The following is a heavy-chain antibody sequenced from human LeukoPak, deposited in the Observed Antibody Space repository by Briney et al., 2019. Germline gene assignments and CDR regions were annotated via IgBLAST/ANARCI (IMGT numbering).Heavy chain of an antibody. Sequence: PGGSLRLSCAASGFTFSSYSMNWVRQAPGKGLEWVSYISSSSSTIYYADSVKGRFTISRDNAKNSLYLQMNSLRAEDTAVYYCARDLPGRITMVRGPAFDPWGQGTLVTVSS. D-gene: IGHD3-10*01. CDR2: ISSSSSTI. CDR1: GFTFSSYS. J-gene: IGHJ5*02. CDR3: ARDLPGRITMVRGPAFDP. V-gene: IGHV3-48*01.